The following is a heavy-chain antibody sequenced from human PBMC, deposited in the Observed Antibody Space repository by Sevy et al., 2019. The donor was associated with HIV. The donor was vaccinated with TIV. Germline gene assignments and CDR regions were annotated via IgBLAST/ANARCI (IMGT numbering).Heavy chain of an antibody. CDR1: GFSFSSYW. J-gene: IGHJ3*02. CDR2: IKQDGSEE. V-gene: IGHV3-7*01. Sequence: GGSLRLSCAASGFSFSSYWRSWVRQAPGKGLEWVANIKQDGSEEYYVDSVKGSFNISRDNSKNSLYLQMNSLRAEDTAVYYCARDTYYHDSSGYCVFDIWGQGTMVTVSS. D-gene: IGHD3-22*01. CDR3: ARDTYYHDSSGYCVFDI.